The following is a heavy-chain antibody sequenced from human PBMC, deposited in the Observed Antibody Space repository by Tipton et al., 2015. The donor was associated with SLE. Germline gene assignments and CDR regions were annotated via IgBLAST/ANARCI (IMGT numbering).Heavy chain of an antibody. CDR3: ARDQGERSS. J-gene: IGHJ4*02. D-gene: IGHD1-1*01. V-gene: IGHV4-34*01. CDR2: INHSGST. Sequence: TLSLTCAVYGGSFSGYYWSWIRQPPGKGLEWIGEINHSGSTYYNPSLKSRVTISVDTSKNQFSLKLSSVTAADTAVYYCARDQGERSSWGQGTLVTVSS. CDR1: GGSFSGYY.